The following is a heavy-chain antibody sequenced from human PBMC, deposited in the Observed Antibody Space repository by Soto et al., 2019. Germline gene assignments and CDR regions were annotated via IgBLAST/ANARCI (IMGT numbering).Heavy chain of an antibody. CDR3: ARRYGSCFDI. Sequence: SETLSLTCTVSGDSITNYYCSWMRQPPGKSLEYIGHIHYNGNSNYNPSLRSRVTISLYAPESQFSLKLNFVTAADTAVYYCARRYGSCFDIWGQGTMVTVSS. J-gene: IGHJ3*02. CDR2: IHYNGNS. D-gene: IGHD3-10*01. V-gene: IGHV4-59*08. CDR1: GDSITNYY.